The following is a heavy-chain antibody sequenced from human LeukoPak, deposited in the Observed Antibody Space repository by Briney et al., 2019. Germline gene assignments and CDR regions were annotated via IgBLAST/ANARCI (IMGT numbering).Heavy chain of an antibody. Sequence: SETLSLTCTVSGGSISSNGYYWGWIRQSPGEGLEWIGNIYYSGITYYNASLKSRVTISIDTSKNQISLRLTSVTATDTAMYYCARQTGSGLFTLPGGQGTLVTVSS. V-gene: IGHV4-39*01. D-gene: IGHD3/OR15-3a*01. CDR1: GGSISSNGYY. CDR3: ARQTGSGLFTLP. CDR2: IYYSGIT. J-gene: IGHJ4*02.